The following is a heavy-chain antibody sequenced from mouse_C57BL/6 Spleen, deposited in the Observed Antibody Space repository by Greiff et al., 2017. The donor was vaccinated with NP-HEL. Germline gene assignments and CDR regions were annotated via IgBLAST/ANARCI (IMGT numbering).Heavy chain of an antibody. D-gene: IGHD2-1*01. CDR3: TPYGNYVPYLDY. V-gene: IGHV1-15*01. J-gene: IGHJ2*01. Sequence: VQLQESGAELVRPGASVTLSCKASGYTFTDYEMHWVKQTPVHGLEWIGAIDPETGGTAYNQKFKGKAILTADKSSSTAYMELRSLTSEDAVVYYCTPYGNYVPYLDYWGQGTTLTVSS. CDR2: IDPETGGT. CDR1: GYTFTDYE.